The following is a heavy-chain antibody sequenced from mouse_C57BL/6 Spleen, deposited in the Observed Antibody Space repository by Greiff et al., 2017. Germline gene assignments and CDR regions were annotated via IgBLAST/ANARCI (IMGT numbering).Heavy chain of an antibody. V-gene: IGHV14-1*01. CDR1: GFNIKDYY. J-gene: IGHJ4*01. Sequence: EVQLQQSGAELVRPGASVKLSCTASGFNIKDYYMHWVKQRPEQGLEWIGRIDPEDGDTESAPKFQGKATMTADTSSNTAYLQLSSLTSEDTAVYYCTTGSSGYDYAMDYWGQGTSVTVSS. CDR3: TTGSSGYDYAMDY. D-gene: IGHD3-2*02. CDR2: IDPEDGDT.